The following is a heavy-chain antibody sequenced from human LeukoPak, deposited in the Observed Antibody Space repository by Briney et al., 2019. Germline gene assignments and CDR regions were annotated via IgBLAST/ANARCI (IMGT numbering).Heavy chain of an antibody. D-gene: IGHD1-1*01. CDR3: ARVRYNWNDGKKYYYYMDV. Sequence: ASVKVSCKASGYTFTSYYMHWVRQATGQGLEWMGWMNPNSGNTGYAQKFQGRVTITRNTSISTAYMELSSLRSEDTAVYYCARVRYNWNDGKKYYYYMDVWGKGTTVTVSS. J-gene: IGHJ6*03. CDR2: MNPNSGNT. CDR1: GYTFTSYY. V-gene: IGHV1-8*03.